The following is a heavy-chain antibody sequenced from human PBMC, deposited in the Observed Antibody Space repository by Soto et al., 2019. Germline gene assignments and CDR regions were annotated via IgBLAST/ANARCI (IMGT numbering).Heavy chain of an antibody. CDR2: ISWNSGSI. CDR1: GFTFDDYA. J-gene: IGHJ3*02. D-gene: IGHD2-21*01. CDR3: AEGFGRLTDCGGDCFIPGAFDI. Sequence: GGSLRLSCAASGFTFDDYAMHWVRQAPGKGLEWVSGISWNSGSIGYADSVKGRFTISRDNAKNSLYLQMNSLRAEDTALYYCAEGFGRLTDCGGDCFIPGAFDIWGQGTMVTVSS. V-gene: IGHV3-9*01.